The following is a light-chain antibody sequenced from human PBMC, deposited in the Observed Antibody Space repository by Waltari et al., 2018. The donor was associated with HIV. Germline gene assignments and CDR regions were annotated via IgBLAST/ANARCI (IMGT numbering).Light chain of an antibody. CDR2: SNN. J-gene: IGLJ2*01. CDR3: AAWYDSLNGPGVV. CDR1: SSTIGSNT. V-gene: IGLV1-44*01. Sequence: QSVLTQPPSASGTPGQRVTISCSGSSSTIGSNTVNWYQQLPGTAPKLLIYSNNQRPSGVPDRFSGSKSGTPVSLAISGRQSEDEADYYCAAWYDSLNGPGVVFGGGTKLTVL.